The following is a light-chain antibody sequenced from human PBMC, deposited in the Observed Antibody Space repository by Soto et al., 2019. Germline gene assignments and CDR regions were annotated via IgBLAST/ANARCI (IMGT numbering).Light chain of an antibody. V-gene: IGKV1-39*01. CDR1: QSISSY. J-gene: IGKJ1*01. CDR3: QQSYSTPQT. CDR2: AAS. Sequence: DIQMTQSPSSLSASVGDRVTITCRASQSISSYLNWYQQKPGKAPKLLIYAASSLQSGVPSGFSGSVSGTDFTLTISSLQPEDFATYYCQQSYSTPQTFGQGTKVEIK.